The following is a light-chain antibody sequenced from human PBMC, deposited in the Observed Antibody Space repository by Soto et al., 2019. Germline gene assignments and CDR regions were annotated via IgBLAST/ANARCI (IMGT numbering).Light chain of an antibody. V-gene: IGLV1-44*01. CDR3: AAWDDGLNGYV. CDR2: SNN. J-gene: IGLJ1*01. CDR1: TSNIGSNT. Sequence: VLAQPPSASGTAGQRVTISCSGSTSNIGSNTVNWYQQLPGTAPKTLIYSNNQRPSGVPDRFSGSKSGTSGSLAISGLLSEDEADYYCAAWDDGLNGYVFGTGTKVTVL.